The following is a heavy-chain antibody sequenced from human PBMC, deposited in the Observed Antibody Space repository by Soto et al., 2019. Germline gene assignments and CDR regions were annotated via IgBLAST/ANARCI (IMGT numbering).Heavy chain of an antibody. CDR1: GGSISSGGYY. J-gene: IGHJ5*02. Sequence: QVQLQESGPGLVKPSQTLSLTCTVSGGSISSGGYYWSWIRQHPGKGLEWIGYIYYSGGTYYNPSLKSRVTISVDTSKNQFSLKLSSVTAADTAVYYCARAEDSSSWNWFDPWGQGTLVTVSS. V-gene: IGHV4-31*03. D-gene: IGHD6-13*01. CDR3: ARAEDSSSWNWFDP. CDR2: IYYSGGT.